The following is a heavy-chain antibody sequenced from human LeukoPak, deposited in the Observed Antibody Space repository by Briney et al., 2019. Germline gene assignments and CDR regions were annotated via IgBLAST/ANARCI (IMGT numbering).Heavy chain of an antibody. J-gene: IGHJ2*01. V-gene: IGHV5-51*01. CDR1: GYSFTAYW. D-gene: IGHD5/OR15-5a*01. Sequence: AESLQIDCKGSGYSFTAYWIGWVRQMPGKGLEWMGIIFPSDSDTRYSPSFQGQVTISADKSINTAYLHWSSLEASDTAIYYCARLRGSTQPNWYFDIWGRGSLVTVSS. CDR2: IFPSDSDT. CDR3: ARLRGSTQPNWYFDI.